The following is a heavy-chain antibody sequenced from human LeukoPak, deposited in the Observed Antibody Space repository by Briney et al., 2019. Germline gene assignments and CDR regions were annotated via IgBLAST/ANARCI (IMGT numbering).Heavy chain of an antibody. D-gene: IGHD5-18*01. J-gene: IGHJ4*02. V-gene: IGHV3-21*01. CDR2: ISASSDKI. CDR3: ARGRGSSYGDPFGY. CDR1: GFTLRSHS. Sequence: PGGSLRLSCAASGFTLRSHSINWVRQAPGKGLEWVSCISASSDKIFYRDSVKGRFTLSRDLAKNSLFLQLNSLRAEDTAVYYCARGRGSSYGDPFGYWGQGTLVTVSS.